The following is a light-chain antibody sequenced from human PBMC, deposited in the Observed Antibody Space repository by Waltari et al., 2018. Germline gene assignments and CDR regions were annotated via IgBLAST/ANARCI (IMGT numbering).Light chain of an antibody. CDR3: QHRSNSPRT. Sequence: EIVLTQSPPPLFLFPGESAPPSSGPSQSVSSYLAWYQQPPGQAPRLLIYDASNRAPGIPARFSGSGSGTDFTLTISSLEREDFAVYYCQHRSNSPRTFGQGTKVEIK. CDR1: QSVSSY. J-gene: IGKJ1*01. CDR2: DAS. V-gene: IGKV3-11*01.